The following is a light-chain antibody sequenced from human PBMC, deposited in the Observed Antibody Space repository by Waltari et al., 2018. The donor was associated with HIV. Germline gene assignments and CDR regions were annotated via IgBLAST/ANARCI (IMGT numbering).Light chain of an antibody. J-gene: IGLJ2*01. CDR2: KDP. V-gene: IGLV3-25*03. CDR1: TLPKQY. CDR3: QSSDISGNYWV. Sequence: SYGLTQPPSVSVSPGQTATITCSGDTLPKQYGYWYQQKPGHAPVMVIYKDPERPSWIPERFSGSSSATTATLTISGVQPEDEADYYCQSSDISGNYWVLGGGTKLTVL.